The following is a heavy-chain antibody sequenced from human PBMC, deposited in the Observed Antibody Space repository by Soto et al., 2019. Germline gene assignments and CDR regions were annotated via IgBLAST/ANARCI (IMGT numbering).Heavy chain of an antibody. J-gene: IGHJ4*01. V-gene: IGHV3-15*07. CDR3: TTDSYSSIRIVRFDF. CDR2: IKSKTDGGT. Sequence: GGSLRLSCAASGFTFTNAWINWVRQAPGKGLEWVGRIKSKTDGGTDYAEPVKGRFAISRDDSNNMAYLQMNSLRTEDTAVYYCTTDSYSSIRIVRFDFCGHGTLVTVSS. D-gene: IGHD2-2*01. CDR1: GFTFTNAW.